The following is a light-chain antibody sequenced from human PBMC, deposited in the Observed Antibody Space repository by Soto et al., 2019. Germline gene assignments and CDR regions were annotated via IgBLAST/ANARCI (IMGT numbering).Light chain of an antibody. Sequence: IVMPQSPATLSVSPGERATLSCRASHSVSSRLAWYQQKPGQGPRIVIYNASTRATGITPRFSGSWSGTDFTLTISSRQSEDLAGYVGHHYKDWPQISFGGGTKVESK. CDR3: HHYKDWPQIS. J-gene: IGKJ4*01. CDR1: HSVSSR. CDR2: NAS. V-gene: IGKV3-15*01.